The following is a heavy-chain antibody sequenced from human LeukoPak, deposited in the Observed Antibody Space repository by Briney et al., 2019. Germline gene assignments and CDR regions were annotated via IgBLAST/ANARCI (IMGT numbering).Heavy chain of an antibody. V-gene: IGHV1-69*13. Sequence: ASVKVSCKASGGTFSSYAISWVRQAPGQGLEWMGGIIPIFGTANYAQKFQGRVTITPDESTSTAYMELSSLRSEDTAVYYCARSCFKYQLLYDGSVFDYWGQGTLVTVSS. CDR3: ARSCFKYQLLYDGSVFDY. J-gene: IGHJ4*02. CDR2: IIPIFGTA. D-gene: IGHD2-2*02. CDR1: GGTFSSYA.